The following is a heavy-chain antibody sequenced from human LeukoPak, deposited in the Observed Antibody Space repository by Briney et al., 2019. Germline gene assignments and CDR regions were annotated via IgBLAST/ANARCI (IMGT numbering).Heavy chain of an antibody. Sequence: SETLSLTCAVYGASYNAYYWSWIRQPPGKGLEWIGDIDHRGTATYNPSLKSRLTISADASKNQFSLKLNSVTDADTAVYYCAVGITVLGVAASFDSWGQGNLVIVSS. CDR3: AVGITVLGVAASFDS. CDR1: GASYNAYY. V-gene: IGHV4-34*01. J-gene: IGHJ4*02. D-gene: IGHD3-3*01. CDR2: IDHRGTA.